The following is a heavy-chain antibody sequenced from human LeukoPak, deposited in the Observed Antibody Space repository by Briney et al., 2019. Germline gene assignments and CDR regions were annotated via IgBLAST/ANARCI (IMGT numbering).Heavy chain of an antibody. D-gene: IGHD6-13*01. J-gene: IGHJ4*02. V-gene: IGHV1-69*13. CDR2: IIPIFGTA. CDR3: ASGYSSSWYVDY. Sequence: SVKVSCKASGGTFSSYAISWVRQAPGQGLEWMGGIIPIFGTANYAQKFQGRVTITADVSTSTAYMELSSLRSEDTAVYYCASGYSSSWYVDYWGQGTLVTVSS. CDR1: GGTFSSYA.